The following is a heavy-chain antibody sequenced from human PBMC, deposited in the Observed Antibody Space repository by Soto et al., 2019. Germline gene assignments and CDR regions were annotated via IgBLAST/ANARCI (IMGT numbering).Heavy chain of an antibody. CDR2: IFPADSDT. D-gene: IGHD3-16*01. Sequence: GESLKISCQASGYSFWICWVRQKPGKGLEWMGIIFPADSDTKYSPSFQGQVTISVDQSITTAYLQWSRLKASDTAVYYCAAYHGIYVDYWGQGTLVTVSS. V-gene: IGHV5-51*01. CDR3: AAYHGIYVDY. J-gene: IGHJ4*02. CDR1: GYSFW.